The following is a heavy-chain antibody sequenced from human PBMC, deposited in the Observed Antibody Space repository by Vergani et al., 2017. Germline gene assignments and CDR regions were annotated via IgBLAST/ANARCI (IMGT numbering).Heavy chain of an antibody. Sequence: QVQLVQSGAEVKKPGSSVKVSCKASGGTFTTYSISWVRQSPGQGLEWMGGIIPIFGTAKYAQKFQGRVTITADGSSSTAYMELSSLRSEDTAVYYCARASMPVAAVGGAFDIWGQGTMVTVSS. D-gene: IGHD6-19*01. CDR1: GGTFTTYS. J-gene: IGHJ3*02. CDR3: ARASMPVAAVGGAFDI. CDR2: IIPIFGTA. V-gene: IGHV1-69*01.